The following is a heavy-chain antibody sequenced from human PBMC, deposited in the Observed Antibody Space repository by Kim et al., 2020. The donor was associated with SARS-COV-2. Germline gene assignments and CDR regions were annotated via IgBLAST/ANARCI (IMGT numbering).Heavy chain of an antibody. V-gene: IGHV3-23*01. Sequence: GGSLRLSCAASGFTFSSYAMSWVRQAPGKGLEWVSAISGSGGSTYYADSVKGRFTISRDNSKNTLYLQMNSLRAEDTAVYYCAKGEYYYDSSGYYYFDYWGQGTLVTVSS. CDR2: ISGSGGST. D-gene: IGHD3-22*01. CDR3: AKGEYYYDSSGYYYFDY. J-gene: IGHJ4*02. CDR1: GFTFSSYA.